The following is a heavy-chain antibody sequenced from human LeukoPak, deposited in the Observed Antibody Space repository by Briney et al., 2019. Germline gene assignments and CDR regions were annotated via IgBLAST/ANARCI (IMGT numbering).Heavy chain of an antibody. V-gene: IGHV1-2*02. J-gene: IGHJ4*02. CDR1: GYTFTGYY. Sequence: ASVKVSCKASGYTFTGYYMHWVRQAPGQGLEWMEWINPNSGGTNYAQKFQGRVTMTRDTSISTAYMELSRLRSDDTAVYYCARRYCSGGSCYDFDYWGQGTLVTVSS. CDR2: INPNSGGT. D-gene: IGHD2-15*01. CDR3: ARRYCSGGSCYDFDY.